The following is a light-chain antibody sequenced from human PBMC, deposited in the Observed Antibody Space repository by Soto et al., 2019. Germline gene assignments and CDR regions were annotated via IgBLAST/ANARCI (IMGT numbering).Light chain of an antibody. CDR1: QSPSSTY. CDR2: GVS. Sequence: VLTQSPCTLSLSPLDRSTLSGRASQSPSSTYFAWYQQKPGQAPRLLIYGVSSRATGIPDRFSGSGSGTDFTLTISRLEPEDFAVYFCQHYGTSPLTFGQGTKVDIK. V-gene: IGKV3-20*01. CDR3: QHYGTSPLT. J-gene: IGKJ1*01.